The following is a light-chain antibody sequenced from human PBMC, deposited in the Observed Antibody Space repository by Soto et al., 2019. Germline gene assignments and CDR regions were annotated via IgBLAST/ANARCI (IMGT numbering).Light chain of an antibody. CDR1: QNVKIH. J-gene: IGKJ4*01. Sequence: EIVMTQSPGTLSESPGERVTLSCRASQNVKIHLAWYQQKPGQAPRLLIYDASARVTGIRARFSGGGSGTEFTLTISSLQSEVFAVYYCQQYDNWPLTFGGGTKVQIK. CDR2: DAS. V-gene: IGKV3-15*01. CDR3: QQYDNWPLT.